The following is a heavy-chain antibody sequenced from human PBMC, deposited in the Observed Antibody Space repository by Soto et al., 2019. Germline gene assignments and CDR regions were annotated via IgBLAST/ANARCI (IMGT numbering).Heavy chain of an antibody. CDR1: GYNFANFW. CDR3: AAGYSTGLDAFDI. J-gene: IGHJ3*02. CDR2: IFPGDSDT. V-gene: IGHV5-51*01. Sequence: PGESLKISCKGSGYNFANFWIGWVREMPGKGLELMGMIFPGDSDTKNSPSLEGQITMSVDKSDSRAYLQWRSLKASDTAIYYCAAGYSTGLDAFDIWCQGTMVTVSS. D-gene: IGHD2-8*02.